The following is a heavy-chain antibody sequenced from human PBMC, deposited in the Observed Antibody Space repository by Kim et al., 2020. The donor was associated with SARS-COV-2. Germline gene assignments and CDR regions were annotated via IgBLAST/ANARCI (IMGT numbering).Heavy chain of an antibody. Sequence: SETLSLTCSVSGGSIRSGGKFWTWIRQHPAKGLEWIGYISYSGNPHYSLSLRSRISISLQTSENQFSLELISVTAADTAVYYCARGQPLDYWGQGILVTVSS. CDR1: GGSIRSGGKF. CDR2: ISYSGNP. V-gene: IGHV4-31*03. D-gene: IGHD2-2*01. CDR3: ARGQPLDY. J-gene: IGHJ4*02.